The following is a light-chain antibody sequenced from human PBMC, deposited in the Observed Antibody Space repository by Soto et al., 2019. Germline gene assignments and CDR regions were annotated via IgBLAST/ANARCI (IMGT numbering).Light chain of an antibody. V-gene: IGKV3-15*01. J-gene: IGKJ2*01. CDR1: QSVVTN. Sequence: ETVVTQSPATLSASPGERATLSCRASQSVVTNVAWYQQKPGQAPRLLIHDSSTRATGVPDRFSGRGYGTEFALTISSLQSEDFAVYYCQQYNNWPPYTFGQGTKLEIK. CDR2: DSS. CDR3: QQYNNWPPYT.